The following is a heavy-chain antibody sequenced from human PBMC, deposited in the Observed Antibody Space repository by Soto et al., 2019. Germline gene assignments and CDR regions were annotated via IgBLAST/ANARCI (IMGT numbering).Heavy chain of an antibody. CDR3: ATEAPVACTNYFDF. J-gene: IGHJ4*02. V-gene: IGHV3-23*01. CDR1: GFTFSTYD. CDR2: IRGRGNSA. Sequence: EVQLLESGGGLVQPGGSLRLSCAASGFTFSTYDMIWVRQAPGKGLEWVSDIRGRGNSAFYADSVKGRFTISRDNSHNTLYLQMNNLRAAGTAVYYGATEAPVACTNYFDFWGQGTLVTVSS. D-gene: IGHD5-12*01.